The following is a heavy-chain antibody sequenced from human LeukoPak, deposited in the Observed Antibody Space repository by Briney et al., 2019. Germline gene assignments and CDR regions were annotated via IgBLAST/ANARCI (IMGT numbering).Heavy chain of an antibody. CDR1: GYTFTSHD. CDR3: ARELRVAAAGHFDS. J-gene: IGHJ4*02. D-gene: IGHD6-13*01. Sequence: GESLKISCKGSGYTFTSHDINWVRQATGQGLEWMGWMNPNSGDTGYAQKFQGRVTITRNTSISTAYMELSSLRSEDTAVYFCARELRVAAAGHFDSWGQGTLVTVSS. CDR2: MNPNSGDT. V-gene: IGHV1-8*03.